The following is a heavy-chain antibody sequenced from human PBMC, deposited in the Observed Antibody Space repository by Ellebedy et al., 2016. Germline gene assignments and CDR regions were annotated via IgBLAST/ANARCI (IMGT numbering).Heavy chain of an antibody. CDR2: ISSSSSYI. CDR1: GFTFSDYY. CDR3: ARAPLWVVASPLVLGMDV. V-gene: IGHV3-21*01. J-gene: IGHJ6*02. D-gene: IGHD2-15*01. Sequence: GGSLRLSXAASGFTFSDYYMSWVRQAPGKGLEWVSSISSSSSYIYYADSVKGRFTISRDNAKNSLYLQMNSLRAEDTAVYYCARAPLWVVASPLVLGMDVWGQGTTVTVSS.